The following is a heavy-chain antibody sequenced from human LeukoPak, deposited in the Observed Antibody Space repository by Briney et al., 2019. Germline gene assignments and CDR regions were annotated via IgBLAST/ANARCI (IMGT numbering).Heavy chain of an antibody. CDR2: ISAYNGNT. CDR3: ARAISGILWWSQGMGV. J-gene: IGHJ6*02. CDR1: GYTFTSYG. Sequence: GASVKVSCKASGYTFTSYGISWVRQAPGQGLEWVGWISAYNGNTNYAQKLQGRVTITRDTSASTAYMELSSLRSEDTAVYYCARAISGILWWSQGMGVWGQGTTVTVSS. V-gene: IGHV1-18*01. D-gene: IGHD2-21*01.